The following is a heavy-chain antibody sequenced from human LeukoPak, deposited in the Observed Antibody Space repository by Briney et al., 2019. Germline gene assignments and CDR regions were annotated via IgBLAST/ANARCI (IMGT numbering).Heavy chain of an antibody. J-gene: IGHJ3*02. V-gene: IGHV3-23*01. CDR2: ISGSGGST. Sequence: PGGSLRLSCGASGFTFSTYVMTWVRQAPGRGMEWVSSISGSGGSTYYADSVKGRFTISRDNSKNTLYLQMNSLRAEDTAVYYCAKDLAACGGDCYDAFDIWGQGTMVTVSS. CDR3: AKDLAACGGDCYDAFDI. CDR1: GFTFSTYV. D-gene: IGHD2-21*01.